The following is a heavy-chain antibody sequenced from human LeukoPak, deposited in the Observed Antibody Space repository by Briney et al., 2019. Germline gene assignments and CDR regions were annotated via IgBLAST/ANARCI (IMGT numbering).Heavy chain of an antibody. CDR1: GFTSDDYA. CDR2: ILRNSGSI. V-gene: IGHV3-9*02. Sequence: GGSLRLSCAASGFTSDDYAMHWVRQAPGKGLEWVSGILRNSGSIGYADSVKGRFTISRDDAKNSLYLQMNSLRAEDTALYYCVKDGGRDTAAAYYWGQGTLVSVSS. D-gene: IGHD6-13*01. J-gene: IGHJ4*02. CDR3: VKDGGRDTAAAYY.